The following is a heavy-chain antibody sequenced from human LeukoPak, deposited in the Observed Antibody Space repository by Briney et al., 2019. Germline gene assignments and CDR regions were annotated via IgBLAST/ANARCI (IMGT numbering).Heavy chain of an antibody. J-gene: IGHJ5*02. CDR3: ARYLGTGRNWFDP. CDR2: IWSNGSNK. D-gene: IGHD1-1*01. CDR1: GSTFRSPG. V-gene: IGHV3-33*01. Sequence: GMSLRLSCAASGSTFRSPGMHWVRQAPGKGLEWVAVIWSNGSNKNYADSVKGRFTISRDTSKNTLYLQMNSLRAEDTAMYYCARYLGTGRNWFDPWGQGTLVTVSS.